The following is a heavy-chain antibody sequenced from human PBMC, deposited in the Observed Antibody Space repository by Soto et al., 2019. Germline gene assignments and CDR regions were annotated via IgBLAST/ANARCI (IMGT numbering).Heavy chain of an antibody. V-gene: IGHV1-18*04. CDR2: VTPYKADT. D-gene: IGHD5-12*01. CDR3: ATDGPSNSGNLYAFDI. Sequence: QAQLVQSGAEVKKSGASVRVSCKASGYTLTNYGVTWVRQAPGQGLEWLGRVTPYKADTNSAQNLQGRVTMATDTSTNTAYLELRSLRSDHTAVYFCATDGPSNSGNLYAFDIWGQGTMVTVSA. J-gene: IGHJ3*02. CDR1: GYTLTNYG.